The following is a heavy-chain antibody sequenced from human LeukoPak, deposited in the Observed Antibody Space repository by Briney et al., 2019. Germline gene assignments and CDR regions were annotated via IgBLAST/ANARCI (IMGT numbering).Heavy chain of an antibody. V-gene: IGHV4-59*08. CDR3: ARQDFSVVRGIKFFQV. J-gene: IGHJ1*01. Sequence: SETLSLTCTVSGGSISSYYWSWIRQPPGKGLEWIGCIYYSGSTDYNPSLKSRVTISVDTSKNQFSLKLSSVTAADTAVYYCARQDFSVVRGIKFFQVWGQGTLVIVSS. CDR1: GGSISSYY. CDR2: IYYSGST. D-gene: IGHD3-10*01.